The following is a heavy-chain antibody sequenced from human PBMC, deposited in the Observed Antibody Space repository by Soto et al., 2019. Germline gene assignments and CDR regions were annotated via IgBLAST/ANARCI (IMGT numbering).Heavy chain of an antibody. CDR1: GFTFSSYS. CDR3: ASLVVAATLIDY. D-gene: IGHD2-15*01. J-gene: IGHJ4*02. CDR2: ISSSSSYI. Sequence: EVQLVESGGGLVKPGGSLRLSCAASGFTFSSYSMHWVRQAPGKGLEWVSSISSSSSYIYYADSVKGRFTISRDNAKNSLYQQMNSLRAEDTAVYYCASLVVAATLIDYWGQGTLVTVSS. V-gene: IGHV3-21*01.